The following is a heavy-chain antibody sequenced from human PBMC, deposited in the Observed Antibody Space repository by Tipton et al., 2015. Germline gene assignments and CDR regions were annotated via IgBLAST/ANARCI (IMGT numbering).Heavy chain of an antibody. CDR1: GGSINNYF. Sequence: TLSLTCTVSGGSINNYFWSWIRQPPGKGLAWIGYIYYSGTTNYNPSLRGRVTISVDTSKKQFSLRLSSVTAADTAIYYCARSRSYDDIRGPPFDIWGQGTMVTVSS. J-gene: IGHJ3*02. D-gene: IGHD3-9*01. CDR2: IYYSGTT. CDR3: ARSRSYDDIRGPPFDI. V-gene: IGHV4-59*01.